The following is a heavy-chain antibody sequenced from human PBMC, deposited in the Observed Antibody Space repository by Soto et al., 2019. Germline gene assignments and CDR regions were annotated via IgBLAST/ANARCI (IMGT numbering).Heavy chain of an antibody. Sequence: QLRLQESGPGLVKSSGPLSLTCTISGGAVRSSSYYWGWIRQPPGKGLEWIASIYYRGRNHNNPALKSRVSMSIGTDTNQIALKMSSVTAADSAVYYCARHEGGAAADRTRDYWGQGTLVTVSS. J-gene: IGHJ4*02. CDR2: IYYRGRN. V-gene: IGHV4-39*01. CDR1: GGAVRSSSYY. CDR3: ARHEGGAAADRTRDY. D-gene: IGHD6-13*01.